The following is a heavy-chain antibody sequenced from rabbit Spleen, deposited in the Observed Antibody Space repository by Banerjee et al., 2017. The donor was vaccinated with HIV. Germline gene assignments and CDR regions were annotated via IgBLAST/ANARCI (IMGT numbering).Heavy chain of an antibody. J-gene: IGHJ6*01. D-gene: IGHD1-1*01. CDR2: IATGSSGFT. CDR3: ARDTSSSFSSYGMDL. V-gene: IGHV1S40*01. CDR1: GVSFSSSSY. Sequence: QSLEGSGGDLVKPGASLTLTCTASGVSFSSSSYICWVRQAPGKGLEWIACIATGSSGFTYFATWAKGRFTCSKTSSTAVTLQMTRLTAADTATYFCARDTSSSFSSYGMDLWGPGTLVTVS.